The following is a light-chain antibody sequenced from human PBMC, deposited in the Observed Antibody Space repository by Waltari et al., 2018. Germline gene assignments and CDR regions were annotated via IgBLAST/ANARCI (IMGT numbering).Light chain of an antibody. V-gene: IGKV2-30*02. Sequence: DVVMTQSPLSLSVNLGQPAYIPRRSRQSLVHSDGNTYVNWLHQRPGQSPRRLIYKTSNPDSGVPNIFSGSWSGTDFTLKISRVDAEYVVVYYCMQAAHWPKTFGQGTKVEIK. CDR1: QSLVHSDGNTY. CDR2: KTS. J-gene: IGKJ1*01. CDR3: MQAAHWPKT.